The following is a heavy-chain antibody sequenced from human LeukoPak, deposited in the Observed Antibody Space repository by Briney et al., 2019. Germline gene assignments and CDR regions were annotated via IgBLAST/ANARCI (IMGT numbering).Heavy chain of an antibody. CDR3: AKGYDYIWGSYALGLTN. CDR1: GFTFSTYG. D-gene: IGHD3-16*01. CDR2: IGGSGETT. J-gene: IGHJ4*02. V-gene: IGHV3-23*01. Sequence: GGSLRLSCAASGFTFSTYGMSWVRQAPGKGLEWVAIIGGSGETTIYGDSVKGRLTISRDNSKNTVYLQMNSLRVEDTAVYYCAKGYDYIWGSYALGLTNWGQGTLVTVSS.